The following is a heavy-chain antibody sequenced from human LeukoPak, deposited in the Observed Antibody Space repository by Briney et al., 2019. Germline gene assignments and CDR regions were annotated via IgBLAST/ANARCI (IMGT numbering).Heavy chain of an antibody. V-gene: IGHV3-7*01. J-gene: IGHJ4*02. CDR1: GFTFSTYW. CDR2: IKQDGSER. D-gene: IGHD7-27*01. CDR3: AREGKPWGYFDY. Sequence: PGGSLRLSCAASGFTFSTYWMSWVRQAPGKGLEWVANIKQDGSERYYVDSVKGRFTISRDNVQSSLYLQMNSLRAEDTAIYYCAREGKPWGYFDYWGQGTLVTVSS.